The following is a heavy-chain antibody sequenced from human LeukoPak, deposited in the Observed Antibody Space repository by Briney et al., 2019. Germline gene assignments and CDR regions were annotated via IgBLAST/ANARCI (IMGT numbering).Heavy chain of an antibody. CDR2: ISWNSGSI. V-gene: IGHV3-9*01. J-gene: IGHJ6*02. CDR3: AKDIGIAVAGYYYYYYGMDV. Sequence: SLRLSCAASGFTFDDYAMHWVRQAPGKGLEWVSGISWNSGSIGYAYSVKGRFTISRDNAKNSLYLQMNSLRAEDTALYYCAKDIGIAVAGYYYYYYGMDVWGQGTTVTVSS. D-gene: IGHD6-19*01. CDR1: GFTFDDYA.